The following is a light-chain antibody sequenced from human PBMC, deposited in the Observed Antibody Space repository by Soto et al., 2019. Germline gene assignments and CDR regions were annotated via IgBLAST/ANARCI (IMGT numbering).Light chain of an antibody. CDR2: EVT. V-gene: IGLV2-23*02. CDR1: SSDVGGYDF. Sequence: QSALTQPASVSGSPGQSITISCTGTSSDVGGYDFVSWYRQYPGQAPKILIYEVTHRPSGVPDRFSGSKSGNTASLTISGLQAEDEAEYSCCSYAGSSTYVFGTGTKVTVL. CDR3: CSYAGSSTYV. J-gene: IGLJ1*01.